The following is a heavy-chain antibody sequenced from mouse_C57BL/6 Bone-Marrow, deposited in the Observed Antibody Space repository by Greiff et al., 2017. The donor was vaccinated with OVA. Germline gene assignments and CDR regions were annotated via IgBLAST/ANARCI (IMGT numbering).Heavy chain of an antibody. V-gene: IGHV7-3*01. D-gene: IGHD1-1*01. J-gene: IGHJ2*01. Sequence: EVQVVESGGGLVQPGDSLSLSCAASGFTFTNYYMSWVRQPPGKALEWLAFIRNKPNGSTPEYSASVKGRFTISRDNSQSSLYLQMNALRAEDSATYYCARYKGRVAVDYFDYWGQGTALTVSS. CDR3: ARYKGRVAVDYFDY. CDR1: GFTFTNYY. CDR2: IRNKPNGSTP.